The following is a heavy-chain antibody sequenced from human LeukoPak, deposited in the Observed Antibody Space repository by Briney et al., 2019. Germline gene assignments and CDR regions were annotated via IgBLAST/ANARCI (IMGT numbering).Heavy chain of an antibody. CDR2: INAGNGNT. J-gene: IGHJ4*02. CDR3: ARWASSSWYYFDY. CDR1: GYTFTSYA. Sequence: ASVKVSCKASGYTFTSYAMHWVRQAPGQRLEWMGWINAGNGNTKYSQKFQGRVTITRDTSASTAYMELSSLRSEDTAVYYCARWASSSWYYFDYWGQGTLVTVSS. D-gene: IGHD6-13*01. V-gene: IGHV1-3*01.